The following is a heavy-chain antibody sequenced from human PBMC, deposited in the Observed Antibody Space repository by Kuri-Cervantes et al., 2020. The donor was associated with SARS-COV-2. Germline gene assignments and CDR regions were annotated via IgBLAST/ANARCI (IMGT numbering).Heavy chain of an antibody. J-gene: IGHJ4*02. D-gene: IGHD3-10*01. CDR1: GYTFTSYD. Sequence: ASVKVSCKASGYTFTSYDINWVRQATGQGLEWMGGMNPNSGNTGYAQKFQGRVTMTRNTSISTAYMELSSLRSEDTAVYYCARVTMVQGVGIDYWGQGTLVTVSS. V-gene: IGHV1-8*01. CDR3: ARVTMVQGVGIDY. CDR2: MNPNSGNT.